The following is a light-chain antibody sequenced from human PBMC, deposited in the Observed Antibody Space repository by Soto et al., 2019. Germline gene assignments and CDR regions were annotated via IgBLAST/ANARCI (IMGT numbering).Light chain of an antibody. CDR2: GAS. Sequence: EIVLTQSPGTLSLSPGERATLSCRAGQTVRNTYLAWYQQRPGQAPRLLISGASTRATGIPDRFSGGASGTDFTLTISRLEPEDFAVYYCQQYADAPLTFGGGTKVEIK. V-gene: IGKV3-20*01. J-gene: IGKJ4*01. CDR3: QQYADAPLT. CDR1: QTVRNTY.